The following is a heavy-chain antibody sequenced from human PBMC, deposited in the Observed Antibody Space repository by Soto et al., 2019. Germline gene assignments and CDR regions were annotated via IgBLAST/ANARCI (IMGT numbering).Heavy chain of an antibody. CDR2: ISAYNGNT. J-gene: IGHJ4*02. V-gene: IGHV1-18*04. CDR3: ARDRKHSYRDY. CDR1: GYTFTGYY. D-gene: IGHD5-18*01. Sequence: GASVKVSCKASGYTFTGYYMHWVRQAPGQGLEWMGWISAYNGNTNYAQKLQGRVTMTTDTSTSTAYMELRSLRSDDTAVYYCARDRKHSYRDYWGQGTLVTVSS.